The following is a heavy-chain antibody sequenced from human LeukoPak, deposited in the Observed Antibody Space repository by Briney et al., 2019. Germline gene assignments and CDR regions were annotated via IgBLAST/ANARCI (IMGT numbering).Heavy chain of an antibody. Sequence: RSLRLSCAASGFTFSSYAMHWDRQAPGKGLEWVAVISYDGSNKYYADSVKGRFTISRDNSKNTLYLQMNSLRAEDTAVYYCARDLVPTVALGTSLWYWGQGTLVTVSS. D-gene: IGHD4-23*01. V-gene: IGHV3-30-3*01. CDR2: ISYDGSNK. J-gene: IGHJ4*02. CDR3: ARDLVPTVALGTSLWY. CDR1: GFTFSSYA.